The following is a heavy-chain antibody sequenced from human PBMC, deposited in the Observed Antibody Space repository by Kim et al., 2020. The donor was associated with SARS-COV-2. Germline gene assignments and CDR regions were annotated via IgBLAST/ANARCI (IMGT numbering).Heavy chain of an antibody. CDR1: GGSFSGYY. V-gene: IGHV4-34*01. J-gene: IGHJ4*01. Sequence: SETLSLTCAVYGGSFSGYYWSWIRQPPGKGLEWIGEINHSGSTNYNPSLKSRVTISVDTSKNQFSLKLSSVTAADTAVYYCARLPLFIVGATGPFDYWG. D-gene: IGHD1-26*01. CDR2: INHSGST. CDR3: ARLPLFIVGATGPFDY.